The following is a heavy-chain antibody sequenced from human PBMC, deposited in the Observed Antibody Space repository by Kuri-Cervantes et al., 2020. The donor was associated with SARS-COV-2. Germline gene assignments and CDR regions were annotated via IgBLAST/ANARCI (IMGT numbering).Heavy chain of an antibody. CDR3: AQVTTQEFDY. CDR1: GFSLNTSGMC. V-gene: IGHV2-70*12. Sequence: SGPTLGKATQTLTLTCTFSGFSLNTSGMCVSWIRQPPGKPLEWLARIDWDDDKYYNTSLKTRLPISKATSKNHVVLTMTNIDPVDTATYYCAQVTTQEFDYWGQGTLVTVSS. J-gene: IGHJ4*02. CDR2: IDWDDDK. D-gene: IGHD3-22*01.